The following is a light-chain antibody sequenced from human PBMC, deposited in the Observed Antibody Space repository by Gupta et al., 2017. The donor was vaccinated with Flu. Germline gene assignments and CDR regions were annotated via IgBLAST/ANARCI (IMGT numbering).Light chain of an antibody. Sequence: EIVMTQSPATLSVSGGERATLSCRASQSVSSNLAWYQQKPGQAPRLLIYGASTRATGIPASFSGSGAGTKFTLIISSLQYEDFAVYYCQQYNNCPPWTFGQGTKVEIK. J-gene: IGKJ1*01. CDR3: QQYNNCPPWT. CDR2: GAS. CDR1: QSVSSN. V-gene: IGKV3-15*01.